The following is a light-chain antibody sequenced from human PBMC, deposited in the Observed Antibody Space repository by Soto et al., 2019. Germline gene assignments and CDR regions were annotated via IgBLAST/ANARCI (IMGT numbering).Light chain of an antibody. J-gene: IGKJ5*01. CDR2: GAS. Sequence: ETVMTQSPATLSVSPGEKATLSCRASQSVDSNLAWYQQKPGQAPRLLIYGASTRATGIPARFSGSGSGTDFTLTISSLQSEDFAVYYCQQYNNWPPITFGQGTRLEIK. V-gene: IGKV3-15*01. CDR3: QQYNNWPPIT. CDR1: QSVDSN.